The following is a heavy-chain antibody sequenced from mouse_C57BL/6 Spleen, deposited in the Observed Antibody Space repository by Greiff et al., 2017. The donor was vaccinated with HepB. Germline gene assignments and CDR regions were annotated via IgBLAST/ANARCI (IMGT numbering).Heavy chain of an antibody. V-gene: IGHV1-69*01. Sequence: QVQLQQPGAELVMPGASVKLSCKASGYTFTSYWMHWVKQRPGQGLEWIGEIDPSDSYTNYNQKFKGKSTLTVDKSSSTAYMQLSSLTSEASAVYYCARTYYGNRDWYFDVWGTGTTVTVSS. J-gene: IGHJ1*03. D-gene: IGHD2-10*01. CDR1: GYTFTSYW. CDR2: IDPSDSYT. CDR3: ARTYYGNRDWYFDV.